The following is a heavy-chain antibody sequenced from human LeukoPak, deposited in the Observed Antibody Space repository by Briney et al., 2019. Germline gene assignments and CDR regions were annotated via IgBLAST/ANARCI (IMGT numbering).Heavy chain of an antibody. CDR1: GGSISSSNW. J-gene: IGHJ4*02. Sequence: PSGTLSLTCAVSGGSISSSNWWSWVRQPPGKGLEWIGEIYHSGSTYYNPSLKSRVTISVDTSKNQFSLKLSSVTAADTAVYYCASFTYSSSWNYWGQGTLVTVSS. D-gene: IGHD6-13*01. CDR2: IYHSGST. V-gene: IGHV4-4*02. CDR3: ASFTYSSSWNY.